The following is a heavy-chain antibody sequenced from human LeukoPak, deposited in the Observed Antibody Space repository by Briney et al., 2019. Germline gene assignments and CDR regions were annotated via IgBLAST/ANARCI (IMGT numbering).Heavy chain of an antibody. CDR3: ARDILTGYASSYYYGMDV. Sequence: SVKVSCKASGGTFSSYAISWVRQAPGQGLEWMGGIIPIFGTANYAQKFQGRVTITADKSTSTAYMELSSLRSEDTAVYYCARDILTGYASSYYYGMDVWGQGTTVTVSS. J-gene: IGHJ6*02. D-gene: IGHD3-9*01. V-gene: IGHV1-69*06. CDR1: GGTFSSYA. CDR2: IIPIFGTA.